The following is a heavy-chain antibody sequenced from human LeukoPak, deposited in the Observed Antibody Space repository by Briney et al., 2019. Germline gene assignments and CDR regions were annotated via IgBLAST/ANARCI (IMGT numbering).Heavy chain of an antibody. J-gene: IGHJ2*01. Sequence: PSETLSLTCTVSGGSISSGASDWGWIRQHPKRGLEWVGYINHSGSTYYNPSLGSRVTMSVHTSKNQFSLKLSSVTAADSAVYYCARAARQGFTMIVVPFFYFDLWGRGTLVTVSS. CDR2: INHSGST. CDR1: GGSISSGASD. V-gene: IGHV4-31*03. D-gene: IGHD3-22*01. CDR3: ARAARQGFTMIVVPFFYFDL.